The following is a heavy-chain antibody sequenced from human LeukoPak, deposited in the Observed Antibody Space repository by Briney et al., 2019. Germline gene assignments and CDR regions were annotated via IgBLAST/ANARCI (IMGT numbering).Heavy chain of an antibody. D-gene: IGHD6-19*01. CDR3: ARGTPITAGIDF. V-gene: IGHV3-74*01. J-gene: IGHJ4*02. Sequence: GGSLRLSCTASGFAFSSSWMFWVRQAPGKGLVWVSQINPEGASTTYGDPAKGRFTTSRDNAKNALYLQMNGLRVKDTAVYYCARGTPITAGIDFWGQGTLVTVSS. CDR1: GFAFSSSW. CDR2: INPEGAST.